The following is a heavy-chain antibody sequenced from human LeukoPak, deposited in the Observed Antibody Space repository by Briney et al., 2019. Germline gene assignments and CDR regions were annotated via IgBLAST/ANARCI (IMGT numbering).Heavy chain of an antibody. V-gene: IGHV3-33*01. D-gene: IGHD3-3*01. CDR3: ARDGPHYDIDY. CDR1: GFTFSRYG. CDR2: IYSDGTNK. Sequence: GGSLRLSCAASGFTFSRYGMHWLRQAPGKGLEWVAIIYSDGTNKYYADSVKGRFTISRENSKNMLYLQVNSLGAEDTGVYYCARDGPHYDIDYWGQGTLVTVSS. J-gene: IGHJ4*02.